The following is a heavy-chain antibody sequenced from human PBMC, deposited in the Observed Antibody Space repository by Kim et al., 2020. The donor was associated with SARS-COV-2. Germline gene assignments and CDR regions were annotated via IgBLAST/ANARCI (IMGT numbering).Heavy chain of an antibody. V-gene: IGHV5-10-1*01. Sequence: TNYSPSFQGHVTISADKSISTAYLQWSSLKASDTAMYYCARHGWLLSDYWGQGTLVTVSS. D-gene: IGHD3-22*01. J-gene: IGHJ4*02. CDR3: ARHGWLLSDY. CDR2: T.